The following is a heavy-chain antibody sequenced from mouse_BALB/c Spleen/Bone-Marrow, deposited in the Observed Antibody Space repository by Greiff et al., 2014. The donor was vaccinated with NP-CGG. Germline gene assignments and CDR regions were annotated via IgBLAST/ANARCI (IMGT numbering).Heavy chain of an antibody. Sequence: QVQLKDSGAELMKPGASVKISCKATGYTFSSYWIEWIKQRPGHGLEWIGEILPGSVTTNYNGRFKGKATFTADTSSNTAYMQLSSLTSEDSAVYYCARDHFDYWGPGTTLTVSS. J-gene: IGHJ2*01. CDR3: ARDHFDY. V-gene: IGHV1-9*01. CDR1: GYTFSSYW. CDR2: ILPGSVTT.